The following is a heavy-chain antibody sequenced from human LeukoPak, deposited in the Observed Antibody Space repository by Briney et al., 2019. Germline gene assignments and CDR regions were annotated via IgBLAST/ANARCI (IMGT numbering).Heavy chain of an antibody. J-gene: IGHJ4*02. CDR1: GGSISSGDSY. V-gene: IGHV4-30-4*01. CDR3: ARAPGSSSWFGYDEY. D-gene: IGHD6-13*01. CDR2: IYYSGNT. Sequence: PSETLSLTCTVSGGSISSGDSYWSWIRQSPGKGLEWIGYIYYSGNTYYNPSLKSRVTISVDTSNNQFSLKLNSMTAADTAVYYCARAPGSSSWFGYDEYWGQGTLVTVSS.